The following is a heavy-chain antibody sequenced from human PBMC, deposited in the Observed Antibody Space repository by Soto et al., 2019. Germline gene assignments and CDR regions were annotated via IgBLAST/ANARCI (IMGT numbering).Heavy chain of an antibody. D-gene: IGHD6-6*01. J-gene: IGHJ4*02. V-gene: IGHV4-39*07. CDR3: ARGAEQLVLDY. CDR2: IYYSGST. CDR1: GGSISSSSYY. Sequence: ASETLSLTCTVSGGSISSSSYYWGWIRQPPGKGLEWIGSIYYSGSTYYNPSLKSRVTISVDTSKNQFSLKLSSVTAADTAVYYCARGAEQLVLDYWGQGTLVTVSS.